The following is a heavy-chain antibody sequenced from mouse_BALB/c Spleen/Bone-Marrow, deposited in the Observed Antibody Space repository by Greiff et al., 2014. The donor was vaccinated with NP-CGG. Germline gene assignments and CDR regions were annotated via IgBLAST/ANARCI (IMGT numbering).Heavy chain of an antibody. CDR1: GFNIKDTY. J-gene: IGHJ1*01. V-gene: IGHV14-3*02. Sequence: EVQLQESGAELVKPGASVKLSCTASGFNIKDTYMHWVKERPEQGLEWIGRIDPADGNTKYGPKFQGKATITADTSSNTAYLQLSSLTSEDTAVYYCVYGRDWYFDVWGAGTTVTVSS. D-gene: IGHD1-1*01. CDR2: IDPADGNT. CDR3: VYGRDWYFDV.